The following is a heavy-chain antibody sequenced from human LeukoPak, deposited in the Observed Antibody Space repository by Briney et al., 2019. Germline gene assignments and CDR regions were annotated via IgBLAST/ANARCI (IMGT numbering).Heavy chain of an antibody. Sequence: SETLSLTCTVSGGSISSYYWSWIRQPPGKGLEWIGYIYYSGSTNYNPSLKSRVTISVDTSKNQFSLKLSSVTAADTAVYYCARHEGSYGDYYYFDYWGQGTPVTVSS. CDR3: ARHEGSYGDYYYFDY. D-gene: IGHD4-17*01. CDR1: GGSISSYY. V-gene: IGHV4-59*08. CDR2: IYYSGST. J-gene: IGHJ4*02.